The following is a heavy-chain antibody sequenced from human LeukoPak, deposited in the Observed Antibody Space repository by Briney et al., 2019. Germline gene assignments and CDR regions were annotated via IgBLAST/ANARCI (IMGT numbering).Heavy chain of an antibody. V-gene: IGHV1-2*02. J-gene: IGHJ4*02. D-gene: IGHD3-22*01. Sequence: ASVKVSFKASGYTFTVYYMHWVRQAPGQGLEWVGWINPNSGGTNYAQKFQGRVTMTRDTSISTAYMELSRLRSDDTAVYYCARDWGGYYDSSGYYYWGQGTLVTVSS. CDR2: INPNSGGT. CDR1: GYTFTVYY. CDR3: ARDWGGYYDSSGYYY.